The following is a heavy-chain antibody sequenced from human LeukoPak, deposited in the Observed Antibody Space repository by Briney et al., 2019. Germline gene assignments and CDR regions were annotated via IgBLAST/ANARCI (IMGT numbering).Heavy chain of an antibody. V-gene: IGHV3-23*01. CDR2: ISGSGGCT. CDR3: AKGGTGYSYGDYYYYGMDV. CDR1: GFTFSSYA. D-gene: IGHD5-18*01. J-gene: IGHJ6*02. Sequence: GGSLRLSCAAYGFTFSSYAMSWVRQAPGKGLEWVSAISGSGGCTYYADSVKGRFTISRDNSKNTLYLQMNSLRAEDTAVYYCAKGGTGYSYGDYYYYGMDVWGQGTTVTVSS.